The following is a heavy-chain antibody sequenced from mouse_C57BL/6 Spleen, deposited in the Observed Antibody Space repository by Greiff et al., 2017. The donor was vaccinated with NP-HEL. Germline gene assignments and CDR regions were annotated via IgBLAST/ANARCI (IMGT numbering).Heavy chain of an antibody. CDR1: GYTFTDYY. V-gene: IGHV1-26*01. D-gene: IGHD2-4*01. J-gene: IGHJ3*01. Sequence: EVQLQQSGPELVKPGASVKISYKASGYTFTDYYMNWVKQSHGKSLEWIGDINPNNGGTSYNQKFKGKATLTVDKSSSTAYMELRSLTSEDSAVYYCAIDYDDFFAYWGQGTLVTVSA. CDR2: INPNNGGT. CDR3: AIDYDDFFAY.